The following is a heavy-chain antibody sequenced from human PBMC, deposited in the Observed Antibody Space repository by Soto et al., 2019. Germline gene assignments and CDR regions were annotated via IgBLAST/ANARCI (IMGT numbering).Heavy chain of an antibody. Sequence: GESLKISCKGSGYSFTSYWISWVRQMPGKGLEWMGRIDPSDSYTNYSPSFQGHVTISADKSISTAYLQWSSLKASDTAMYYCARGGEGIGVVPAAKPSNWFDPWGQGTLVTVSS. CDR3: ARGGEGIGVVPAAKPSNWFDP. CDR2: IDPSDSYT. J-gene: IGHJ5*02. CDR1: GYSFTSYW. D-gene: IGHD2-2*01. V-gene: IGHV5-10-1*01.